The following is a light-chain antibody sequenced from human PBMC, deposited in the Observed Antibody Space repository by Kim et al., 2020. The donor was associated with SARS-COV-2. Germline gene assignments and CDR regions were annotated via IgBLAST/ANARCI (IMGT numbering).Light chain of an antibody. CDR2: GAS. J-gene: IGKJ4*01. Sequence: LTLSPGERATLSCRASQSVSSSYLSWYQQKPGQAPRLLIYGASTRATGIPARFSGNGSGTDFTLTISSLQPEDFAVYYCQQDSPPFGGGTKVDIK. V-gene: IGKV3D-7*01. CDR3: QQDSPP. CDR1: QSVSSSY.